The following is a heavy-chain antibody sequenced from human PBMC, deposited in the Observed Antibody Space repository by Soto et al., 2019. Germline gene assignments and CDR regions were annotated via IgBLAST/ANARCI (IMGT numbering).Heavy chain of an antibody. CDR3: ARGGITRIYQLPPFDP. J-gene: IGHJ5*02. D-gene: IGHD2-2*01. Sequence: QLQLQESGPGLVKPSETLSLTCTVSGGSISSSNYYWGWIRQPPGKGLEWIGSIYYTGSTYYNPSLKSRVTISVDTSKNQFSLKVNSVTAADTAVYYCARGGITRIYQLPPFDPWGQGTLVTVSS. CDR2: IYYTGST. CDR1: GGSISSSNYY. V-gene: IGHV4-39*01.